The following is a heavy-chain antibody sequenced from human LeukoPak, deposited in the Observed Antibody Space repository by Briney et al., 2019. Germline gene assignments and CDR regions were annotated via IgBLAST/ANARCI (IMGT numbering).Heavy chain of an antibody. J-gene: IGHJ5*02. CDR1: GYSINSGYY. D-gene: IGHD3-10*01. CDR3: AGDYGSGSYYKDWGFDP. CDR2: IYRSGST. Sequence: PSETLSLTCTVSGYSINSGYYWVWIRQPPGKGLEWIGSIYRSGSTNYNPSLKSRVTISVDTSKNQFSLKVSSVTAADTAVYYCAGDYGSGSYYKDWGFDPWGQGTLVTVSS. V-gene: IGHV4-38-2*02.